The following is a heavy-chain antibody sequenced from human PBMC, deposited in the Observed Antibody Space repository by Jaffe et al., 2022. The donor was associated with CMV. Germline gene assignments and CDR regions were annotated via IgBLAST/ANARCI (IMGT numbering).Heavy chain of an antibody. CDR2: FDPEDGET. J-gene: IGHJ6*03. Sequence: QVQLVQSGAEVKKPGASVKVSCKVSGYTLTELSMHWVRQAPGKGLEWMGGFDPEDGETIYAQKFQGRVTMTEDTSTDTAYMELSSLRSEDTAVYYCATFPTPALVQLERRRYYYYYYMDVWGKGTTVTVSS. D-gene: IGHD1-1*01. CDR1: GYTLTELS. V-gene: IGHV1-24*01. CDR3: ATFPTPALVQLERRRYYYYYYMDV.